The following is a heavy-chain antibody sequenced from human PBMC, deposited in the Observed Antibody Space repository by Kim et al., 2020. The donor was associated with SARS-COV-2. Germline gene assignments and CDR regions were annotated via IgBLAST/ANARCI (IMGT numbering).Heavy chain of an antibody. CDR3: AKEGPRDYYDSSGYYYSGAFDI. D-gene: IGHD3-22*01. CDR2: ISGSGENT. Sequence: GGSLRLSCAVSGFTFSSYDMSWVRQAPGKGLEWVSGISGSGENTYYADSVKGRFTISRDISKNTLYLQMNSLRAEDTAVYYCAKEGPRDYYDSSGYYYSGAFDIWGQRTLVTVSS. V-gene: IGHV3-23*01. J-gene: IGHJ3*02. CDR1: GFTFSSYD.